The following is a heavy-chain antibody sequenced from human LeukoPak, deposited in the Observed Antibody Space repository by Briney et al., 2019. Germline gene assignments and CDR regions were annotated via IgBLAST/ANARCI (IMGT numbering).Heavy chain of an antibody. V-gene: IGHV3-9*01. J-gene: IGHJ6*02. CDR1: GFTFDDYV. D-gene: IGHD2-2*01. CDR2: ISANSANI. Sequence: PGGSLRLSCAASGFTFDDYVMHWVRQAPGRGLEWVSGISANSANIGYADSVKRRFTLSRDNAKNSLYLQMNSLRTEDTALYYCARDFCTGCNYYFYGMDVWGRGTTVTVSS. CDR3: ARDFCTGCNYYFYGMDV.